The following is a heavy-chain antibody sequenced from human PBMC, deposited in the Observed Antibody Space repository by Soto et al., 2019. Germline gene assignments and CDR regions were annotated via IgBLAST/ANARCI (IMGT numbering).Heavy chain of an antibody. Sequence: ASVKVSCKASGYTFTIFCITWVRQAPGQGLEWMGWISAYNGDTNYAQNLQGRVTMTTDTSTNTAYMELRSLRSDDTAVYYCARSMSGWYEFDYWGQGTLVTVSS. CDR3: ARSMSGWYEFDY. CDR1: GYTFTIFC. CDR2: ISAYNGDT. J-gene: IGHJ4*02. D-gene: IGHD6-19*01. V-gene: IGHV1-18*01.